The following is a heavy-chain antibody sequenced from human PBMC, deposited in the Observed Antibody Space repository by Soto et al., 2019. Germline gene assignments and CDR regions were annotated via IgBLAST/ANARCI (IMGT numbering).Heavy chain of an antibody. CDR1: GGSISSGDYY. Sequence: LSLTCTVSGGSISSGDYYWSWIRQPPGKGLEWIGYIYYSGSTYYNPSLKSRVTISVDTSKNQFSLKLSSVTAADTAVYYCARVGRKYDILTGYPKAHWFDPWGQGTLVTVSS. D-gene: IGHD3-9*01. CDR3: ARVGRKYDILTGYPKAHWFDP. CDR2: IYYSGST. V-gene: IGHV4-30-4*01. J-gene: IGHJ5*02.